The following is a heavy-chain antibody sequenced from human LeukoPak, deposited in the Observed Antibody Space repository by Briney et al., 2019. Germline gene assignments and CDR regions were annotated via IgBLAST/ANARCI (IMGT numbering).Heavy chain of an antibody. D-gene: IGHD6-13*01. CDR1: GFSFNNYA. Sequence: GGSLRLSCAASGFSFNNYAMVWVRQTPGKGLEWVSVIYSGGSTYYADSVKGRFTISRDNSKNTLYLQMNSLRAEDTAVYYCARTDSSSWPPPLDYWGQGTLVTVSS. J-gene: IGHJ4*02. CDR2: IYSGGST. CDR3: ARTDSSSWPPPLDY. V-gene: IGHV3-53*01.